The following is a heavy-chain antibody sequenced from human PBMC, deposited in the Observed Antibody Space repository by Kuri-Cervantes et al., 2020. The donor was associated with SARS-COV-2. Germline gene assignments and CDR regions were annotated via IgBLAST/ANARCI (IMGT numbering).Heavy chain of an antibody. Sequence: ASVKVSCKASGYTFTSYAMHWVRQAPGQGLEWMGWISAYNGNTNYAQKLQGRVTMTTDTSTSTAYMEMRSLRSDDTAVYYCARDHMQLKGMDVWGQGTTVTVSS. V-gene: IGHV1-18*01. J-gene: IGHJ6*02. CDR2: ISAYNGNT. D-gene: IGHD6-13*01. CDR3: ARDHMQLKGMDV. CDR1: GYTFTSYA.